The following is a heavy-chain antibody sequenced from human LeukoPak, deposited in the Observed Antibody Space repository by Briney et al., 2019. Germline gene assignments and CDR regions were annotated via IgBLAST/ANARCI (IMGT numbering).Heavy chain of an antibody. CDR2: IYYSGST. CDR3: ARHEAAAGIDY. V-gene: IGHV4-59*08. J-gene: IGHJ4*02. D-gene: IGHD6-13*01. Sequence: SETLSLTCTVSGGSISSYYWSWIRQPPGKGLEWIGYIYYSGSTNYNPSLKSRVTISVDTSKNQLSLKLSSVTAADTAVYYCARHEAAAGIDYWGQGTLVTVSS. CDR1: GGSISSYY.